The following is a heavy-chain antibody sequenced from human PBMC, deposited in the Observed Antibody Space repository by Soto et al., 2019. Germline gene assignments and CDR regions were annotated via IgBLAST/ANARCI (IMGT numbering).Heavy chain of an antibody. CDR3: GREHVITGNDDHTDVKAV. CDR1: GYTFTGYY. CDR2: INPNSGGT. V-gene: IGHV1-2*04. Sequence: ASVKVSCKASGYTFTGYYVHWVRQAPGQGLEWMGWINPNSGGTNYAQKFQGWVTMTRYTSISTAYMELSRLRSDDTAVYYCGREHVITGNDDHTDVKAVWAQGTTAPVS. D-gene: IGHD3-16*01. J-gene: IGHJ6*02.